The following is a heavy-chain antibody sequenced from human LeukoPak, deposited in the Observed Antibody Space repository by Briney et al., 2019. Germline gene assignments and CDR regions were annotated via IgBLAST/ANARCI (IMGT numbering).Heavy chain of an antibody. CDR2: ISYDGSNK. V-gene: IGHV3-30-3*01. CDR1: GFSFSSYA. J-gene: IGHJ4*02. Sequence: GGSLRLSCAASGFSFSSYAMSWVRQAPGKGLEWVAVISYDGSNKYYADSVKGRFTISRDNSKNTLYLQMNSLRAEDTAVYYCAKAGAPKRFYYFDYWGQGTLVTVSS. D-gene: IGHD1-26*01. CDR3: AKAGAPKRFYYFDY.